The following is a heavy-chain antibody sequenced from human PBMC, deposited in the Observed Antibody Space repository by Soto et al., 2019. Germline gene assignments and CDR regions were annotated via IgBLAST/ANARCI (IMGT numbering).Heavy chain of an antibody. Sequence: QVQLVQSGAEVKKPGASVKVSCKASGYTFTSYAMHWVRQAPGQRLEWMGWINAGNGNTKYSQKFQGRVTITRDTSASTAYMELSSLRSEDTAVYYCARDFEAAAGYLFDYWGQGTLVTVSS. D-gene: IGHD6-13*01. V-gene: IGHV1-3*01. CDR1: GYTFTSYA. CDR2: INAGNGNT. J-gene: IGHJ4*02. CDR3: ARDFEAAAGYLFDY.